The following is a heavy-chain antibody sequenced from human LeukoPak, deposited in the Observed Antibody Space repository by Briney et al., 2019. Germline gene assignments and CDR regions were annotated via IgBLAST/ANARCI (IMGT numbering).Heavy chain of an antibody. CDR1: GGSFSGYY. CDR2: INHSGST. V-gene: IGHV4-34*01. D-gene: IGHD1-1*01. CDR3: ARGGAGKALYYFDY. Sequence: SETLSLTCAVYGGSFSGYYWSWIRQPPGKGLEWIGEINHSGSTNYNPSLKSRVTISVDTSKNQISLKLSSVTAADTAVYYCARGGAGKALYYFDYWGQGTLVTVSS. J-gene: IGHJ4*02.